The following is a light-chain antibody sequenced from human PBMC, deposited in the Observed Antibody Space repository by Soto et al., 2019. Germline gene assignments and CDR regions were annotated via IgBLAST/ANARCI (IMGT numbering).Light chain of an antibody. Sequence: QSALTQPPSASGSPGQSVTISCTGTSSDVGGYNYVSWYQQHPGKAPKLMIYEVSKRPSGVPDRFSGSKSANTASLTVSGLQDEDEADYYCSSYAGSTLVVFGGGTKVTVL. CDR2: EVS. V-gene: IGLV2-8*01. CDR3: SSYAGSTLVV. CDR1: SSDVGGYNY. J-gene: IGLJ2*01.